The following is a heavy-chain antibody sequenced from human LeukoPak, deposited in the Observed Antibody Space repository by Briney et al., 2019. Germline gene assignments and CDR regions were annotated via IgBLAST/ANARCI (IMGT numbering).Heavy chain of an antibody. D-gene: IGHD1-26*01. CDR1: GFTFWKYG. Sequence: GGSLRLSCATSGFTFWKYGMHWVRQAPGKGLEWVAITWNDGRTTHHADSVKGRFSISRDNSKNTLYLQMNSLRAEETAVYYCATDGSERDIDNWSRGTLVTVSA. CDR2: TWNDGRTT. CDR3: ATDGSERDIDN. J-gene: IGHJ4*02. V-gene: IGHV3-33*01.